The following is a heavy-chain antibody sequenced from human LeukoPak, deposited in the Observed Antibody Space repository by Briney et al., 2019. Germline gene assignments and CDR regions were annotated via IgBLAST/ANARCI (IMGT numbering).Heavy chain of an antibody. CDR2: IKQDGSEK. CDR3: ARDRYYYDSSGYPAYYYYYMDV. D-gene: IGHD3-22*01. Sequence: GGSLRLSCAASGFTFSNAWMSWVRQAPGKGLEWVANIKQDGSEKYYVDSVKGRFTISRDNAKNSLYLQMNSLRAEDTAVYYCARDRYYYDSSGYPAYYYYYMDVWGKGTTVTVSS. CDR1: GFTFSNAW. V-gene: IGHV3-7*01. J-gene: IGHJ6*03.